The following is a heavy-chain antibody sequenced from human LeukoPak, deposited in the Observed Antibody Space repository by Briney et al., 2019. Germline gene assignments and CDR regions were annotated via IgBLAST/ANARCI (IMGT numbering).Heavy chain of an antibody. CDR1: GFTFSSYA. Sequence: GGSLRLSCAASGFTFSSYAMHWVRQAPGKGLEYVSAISSNGGSTYYANSVKGRFTISRDNSKNTLYLQMGSLRAEDMAVYYCARVGDGSIDYWGQGTLVTVSS. CDR2: ISSNGGST. CDR3: ARVGDGSIDY. J-gene: IGHJ4*02. V-gene: IGHV3-64*01. D-gene: IGHD5-24*01.